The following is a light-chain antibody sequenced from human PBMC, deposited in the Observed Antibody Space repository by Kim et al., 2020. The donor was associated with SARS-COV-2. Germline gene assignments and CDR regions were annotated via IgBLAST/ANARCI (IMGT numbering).Light chain of an antibody. CDR2: EVS. CDR1: SSDVGDYNY. V-gene: IGLV2-11*03. CDR3: CSNAGNYVA. Sequence: GQSDTNACTATSSDVGDYNYVSWYQQHPGKAPKVMIYEVSKRPSGVPDRFSGSKSGNTASLTISGLQAEDEADYYCCSNAGNYVALGGGTQLTVL. J-gene: IGLJ2*01.